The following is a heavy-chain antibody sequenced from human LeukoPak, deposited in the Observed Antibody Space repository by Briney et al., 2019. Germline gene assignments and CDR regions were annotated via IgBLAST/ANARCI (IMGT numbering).Heavy chain of an antibody. V-gene: IGHV4-39*01. Sequence: SETLSLTCTVSGGSISSRSYFWAWIRQPPGKGLEWIGSIEYSGSTNYSPSLESRVTISVDTSKNQFSLKPSSVTAADTAVYYCARRHYDSTGRDFDYWGRGTLVTVSS. D-gene: IGHD3-22*01. CDR3: ARRHYDSTGRDFDY. CDR1: GGSISSRSYF. CDR2: IEYSGST. J-gene: IGHJ4*02.